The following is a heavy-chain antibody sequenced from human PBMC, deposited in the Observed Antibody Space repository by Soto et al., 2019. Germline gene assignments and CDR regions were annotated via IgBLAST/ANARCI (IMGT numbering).Heavy chain of an antibody. CDR1: SGSISSSNW. J-gene: IGHJ6*03. CDR3: AREGVVGYYYYMDV. Sequence: SETLSLTCAVSSGSISSSNWWSWVRQPPGKGLEWIGEIYHSGSTNYNPSLKSRVTISVDKSKNQFSLKLSSVTAADTAVYYCAREGVVGYYYYMDVWGKGTTVTVSS. CDR2: IYHSGST. V-gene: IGHV4-4*02.